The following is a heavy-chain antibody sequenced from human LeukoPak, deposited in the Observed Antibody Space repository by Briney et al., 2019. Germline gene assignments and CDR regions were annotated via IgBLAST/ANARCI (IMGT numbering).Heavy chain of an antibody. V-gene: IGHV4-59*01. J-gene: IGHJ5*02. D-gene: IGHD6-13*01. Sequence: SETLSLTCTVSGGSISSYYWSWIRQPPGKGLEWIGYIYYSGRTNYNPSLKSRVTISVDTSKNQFSLKLSSVTAADTAVYYCARASGGSSWYFGWFDPWGQGTLVTVSS. CDR3: ARASGGSSWYFGWFDP. CDR2: IYYSGRT. CDR1: GGSISSYY.